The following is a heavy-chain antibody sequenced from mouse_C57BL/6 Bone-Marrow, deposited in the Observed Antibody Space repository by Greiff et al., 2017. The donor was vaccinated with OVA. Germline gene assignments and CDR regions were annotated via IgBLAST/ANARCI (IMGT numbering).Heavy chain of an antibody. D-gene: IGHD1-1*01. CDR3: ARYPPFYYYGSSYVDY. CDR1: GYTFTSYW. Sequence: QVQLQQPGAELVKPGASVKMSCKASGYTFTSYWITWVKQRPGQGLEWIGEIYPRSGNTYYNEKFKGKATLTADKSSSTAYMELRSLTSEDSAVYFCARYPPFYYYGSSYVDYWGQGTSVTVSS. J-gene: IGHJ4*01. CDR2: IYPRSGNT. V-gene: IGHV1-55*01.